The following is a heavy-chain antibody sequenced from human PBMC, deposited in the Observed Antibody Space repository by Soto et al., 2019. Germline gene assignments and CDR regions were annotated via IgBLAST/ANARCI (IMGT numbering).Heavy chain of an antibody. V-gene: IGHV1-3*01. CDR1: GYAFTGYA. D-gene: IGHD3-22*01. J-gene: IGHJ5*02. CDR2: INAGNGYT. CDR3: ARGDYYDSSGLDL. Sequence: LLVQSGAEVRKPGASVKLSCTAAGYAFTGYAIHWVRQAPGQGLEWMGWINAGNGYTKFSQNFQGRVSVTRDTSSSMAYMELSSLRFEDTAVYYCARGDYYDSSGLDLWGQGTLVTVSS.